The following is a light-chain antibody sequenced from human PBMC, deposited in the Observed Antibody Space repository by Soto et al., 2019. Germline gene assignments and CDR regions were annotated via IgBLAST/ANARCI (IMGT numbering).Light chain of an antibody. Sequence: DIKMTQSPSTLSGSVGDSVTITCRASQTISSWLAWYQQKPGKAPKLLIYKASTLKSGVPSRFSGSGSGTEFTLTISSLQPDDFATYYCQHYNSYSEKFGQGTKVELK. V-gene: IGKV1-5*03. J-gene: IGKJ1*01. CDR3: QHYNSYSEK. CDR1: QTISSW. CDR2: KAS.